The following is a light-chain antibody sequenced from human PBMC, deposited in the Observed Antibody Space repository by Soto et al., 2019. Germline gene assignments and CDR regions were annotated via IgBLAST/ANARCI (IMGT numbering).Light chain of an antibody. Sequence: EIVMTQSPATLSVSPGERATLSCRASQSVSKYLAWYQQKPGQAPRLLIYGASTRATGIPARFSGGGSETEFTLTISSLQSEDFAVYYCQQYHNWPPLTFGGGTKVEIK. CDR1: QSVSKY. CDR3: QQYHNWPPLT. J-gene: IGKJ4*01. CDR2: GAS. V-gene: IGKV3-15*01.